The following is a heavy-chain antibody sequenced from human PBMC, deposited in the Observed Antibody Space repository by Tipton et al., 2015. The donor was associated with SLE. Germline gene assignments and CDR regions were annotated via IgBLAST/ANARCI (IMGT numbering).Heavy chain of an antibody. CDR1: GFTFTTYA. CDR2: ISYDGSHR. V-gene: IGHV3-30*18. D-gene: IGHD3-22*01. Sequence: RSLRLSCAASGFTFTTYAMHWVRQAPGKGLEWVALISYDGSHRYFADSVKGRFSISRDNSKDALYLQMDNLTPGDTAIYYCAKPTYYYDTSGLLTFDLWGQGTVVTVSS. J-gene: IGHJ3*01. CDR3: AKPTYYYDTSGLLTFDL.